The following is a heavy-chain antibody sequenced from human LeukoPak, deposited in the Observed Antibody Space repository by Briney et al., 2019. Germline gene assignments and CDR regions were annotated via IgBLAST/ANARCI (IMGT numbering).Heavy chain of an antibody. CDR2: ISSSGSTI. J-gene: IGHJ6*03. Sequence: GGSLRLSCAASGFTFSNYEMNWVRQAPGKGLEWVSYISSSGSTIYYGDSVKGRFTISRDNSKNSLYLQMNSLRAEDTAVYYCAASGYDYDYYYDMDVWGKGTTVTISS. V-gene: IGHV3-48*03. CDR1: GFTFSNYE. CDR3: AASGYDYDYYYDMDV. D-gene: IGHD5-12*01.